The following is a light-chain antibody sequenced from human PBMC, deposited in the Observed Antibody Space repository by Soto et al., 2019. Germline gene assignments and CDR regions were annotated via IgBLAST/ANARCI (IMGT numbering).Light chain of an antibody. V-gene: IGKV3-11*01. Sequence: EIVLTQSPATLSLSPGERASLSCRASQSVSTYLAWYPHKPGQAPRLLIYDASNRATGVPVRFSGSGSGTDLTLTLSSLEPADFAFYDCQQRSDWPTLTFGGGTKVDIK. CDR1: QSVSTY. J-gene: IGKJ4*01. CDR3: QQRSDWPTLT. CDR2: DAS.